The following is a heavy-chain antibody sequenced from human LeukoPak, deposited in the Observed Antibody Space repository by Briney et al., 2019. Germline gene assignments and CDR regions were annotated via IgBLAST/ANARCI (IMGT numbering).Heavy chain of an antibody. D-gene: IGHD4-11*01. CDR1: GFTFSSYG. V-gene: IGHV3-23*01. J-gene: IGHJ5*02. Sequence: GGTLRLSCAASGFTFSSYGMSWVRQAPGKGLEWVSAISGSGGSTYYADSVKGRFTISRDNSKNTLYLQMNSLGAEDTAVYYCAKATEGNWFDPWGQGTLVTVSS. CDR2: ISGSGGST. CDR3: AKATEGNWFDP.